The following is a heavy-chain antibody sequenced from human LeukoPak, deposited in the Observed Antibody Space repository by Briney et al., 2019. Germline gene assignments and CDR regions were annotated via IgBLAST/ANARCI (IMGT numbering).Heavy chain of an antibody. D-gene: IGHD3-3*01. CDR1: GFTFSTYV. CDR2: MTGTGDTK. J-gene: IGHJ5*02. Sequence: GASLTLSCTASGFTFSTYVMTWVRQAPGKGLEGVSGMTGTGDTKYYADSVKGRFTISRDNSKNTLYLQMNSLRAEDTAVYYCARKTVEVYYGALDPWGQGALVTVSS. CDR3: ARKTVEVYYGALDP. V-gene: IGHV3-23*01.